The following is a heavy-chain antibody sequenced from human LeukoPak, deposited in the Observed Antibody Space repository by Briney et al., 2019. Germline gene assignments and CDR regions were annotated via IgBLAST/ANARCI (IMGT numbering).Heavy chain of an antibody. Sequence: VASVKVSCKASGYTFTSYYMHWVRQAPGQGLEWMGIINPSGGSTSYAQKFQGRVTMTRDTSTSTVYMELSSLRSEDTAVYYCARDQGYRSGGSCLNDAFDIWGQGTMVTVSS. V-gene: IGHV1-46*01. CDR2: INPSGGST. CDR1: GYTFTSYY. D-gene: IGHD2-15*01. CDR3: ARDQGYRSGGSCLNDAFDI. J-gene: IGHJ3*02.